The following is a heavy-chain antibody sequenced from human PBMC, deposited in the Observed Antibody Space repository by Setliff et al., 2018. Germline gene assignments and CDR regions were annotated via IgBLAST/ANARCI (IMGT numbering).Heavy chain of an antibody. J-gene: IGHJ3*02. V-gene: IGHV1-46*01. CDR2: INPSSGRT. Sequence: ASVKVSCQASGYTFTSHYMHWVRQAPGLGLEWMGTINPSSGRTSYAQKFQGRVTMTRDTSTSTVYMDMSSLRSEDTAVYYCARDVLPYHYEGAFDIWGQGTRGTV. CDR3: ARDVLPYHYEGAFDI. D-gene: IGHD3-22*01. CDR1: GYTFTSHY.